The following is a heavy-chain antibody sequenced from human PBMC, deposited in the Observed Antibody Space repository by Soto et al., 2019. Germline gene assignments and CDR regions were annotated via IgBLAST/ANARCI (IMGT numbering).Heavy chain of an antibody. V-gene: IGHV4-34*01. CDR3: AILPPPRPIYRSYDGMDV. D-gene: IGHD3-3*02. Sequence: PSETLSLTCAVYWGSSSGYSWSSLRPPPGKGMEWFGEINHSGGTNYNPPRKRRVDISVDMSKNQFSLKLSSVSAADTAVYYSAILPPPRPIYRSYDGMDVWGQGTTVT. CDR2: INHSGGT. J-gene: IGHJ6*02. CDR1: WGSSSGYS.